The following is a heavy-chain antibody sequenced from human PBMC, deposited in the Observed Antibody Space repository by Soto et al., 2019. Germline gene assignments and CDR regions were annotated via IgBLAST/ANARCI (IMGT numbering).Heavy chain of an antibody. J-gene: IGHJ4*02. CDR1: GGSISRGGYY. Sequence: SETLSLTCTVSGGSISRGGYYWSWIRQHPGKGLEWIGYIYYSGSTYYNPSLKSRLSISGDTSKNQFSLKLSSVTAADTAVYYCARGSRADTSGYEFFDYWGQGTLVPVSS. V-gene: IGHV4-31*03. CDR3: ARGSRADTSGYEFFDY. D-gene: IGHD3-22*01. CDR2: IYYSGST.